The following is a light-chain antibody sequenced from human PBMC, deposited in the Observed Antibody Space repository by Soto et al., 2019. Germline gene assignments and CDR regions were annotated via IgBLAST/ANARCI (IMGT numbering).Light chain of an antibody. J-gene: IGLJ1*01. CDR1: SSDVGGYNY. CDR2: EVS. Sequence: QSALTQPASVSGSPGQSITISCTGTSSDVGGYNYVSWYQQHPGKAPKLMIYEVSNRPSGVSNRFSGSKSGNTASLTISGLQAEDEADYYCSSYTIISTSHLYVFGTRTKLTVL. V-gene: IGLV2-14*01. CDR3: SSYTIISTSHLYV.